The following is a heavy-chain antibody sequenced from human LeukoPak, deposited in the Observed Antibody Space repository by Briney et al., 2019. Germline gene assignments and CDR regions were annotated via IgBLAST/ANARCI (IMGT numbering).Heavy chain of an antibody. D-gene: IGHD3-10*01. CDR3: ARRSTMVRGVINGYLDY. CDR2: MYYSGST. V-gene: IGHV4-59*07. J-gene: IGHJ4*02. CDR1: GGHISSYH. Sequence: SDPLSLPCSVSGGHISSYHWSWIPHPPGKAMECLGYMYYSGSTNYNPSLKSRVTISVDTSKNQFSLKLTSVTAADTAVYYCARRSTMVRGVINGYLDYWGQGTLVTVSS.